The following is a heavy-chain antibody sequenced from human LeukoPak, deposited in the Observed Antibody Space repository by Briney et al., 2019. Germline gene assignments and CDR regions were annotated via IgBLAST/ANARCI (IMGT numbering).Heavy chain of an antibody. CDR3: AKLQTIDIYGDYPDY. V-gene: IGHV3-23*01. J-gene: IGHJ4*02. CDR2: ISGSGGST. Sequence: PGGSLRLSCAASGFTFSSYAMSWVRQAPGKGLEWVSAISGSGGSTYYADSVKGRLTISRDNSKNTLYLQMNSLRAEDTAVYYCAKLQTIDIYGDYPDYWGQGTLVTVSS. CDR1: GFTFSSYA. D-gene: IGHD4-17*01.